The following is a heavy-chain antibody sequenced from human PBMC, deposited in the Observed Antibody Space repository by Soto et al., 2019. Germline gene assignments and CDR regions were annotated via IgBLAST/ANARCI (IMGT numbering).Heavy chain of an antibody. J-gene: IGHJ3*01. V-gene: IGHV4-59*02. CDR3: VRQVGATGSYSYAV. D-gene: IGHD1-26*01. Sequence: QVQLQESGPGVVKPSETVSLTCTVTGASVINDYWNWIRQPPGKGLEWIGFVYDSGSTSYNSSLKSRLTISVDTSKNQFSLKLSSVTAADTAVYYCVRQVGATGSYSYAVWGQGTMVTVSS. CDR1: GASVINDY. CDR2: VYDSGST.